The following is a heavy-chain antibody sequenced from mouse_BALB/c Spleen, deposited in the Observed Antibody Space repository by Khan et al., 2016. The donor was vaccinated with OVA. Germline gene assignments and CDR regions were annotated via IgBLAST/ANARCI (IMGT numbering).Heavy chain of an antibody. CDR1: GCNIKDTY. CDR2: IDPANDDS. Sequence: VQLKQSGADLVKPGASVKLSCTASGCNIKDTYIHWVRQRPEQGLDWIGRIDPANDDSKYDPKFQGKATMTADTSSNTAYLQLSSLTSEDTAVYVCATRYGNPFAYWGQGTLVTVSA. CDR3: ATRYGNPFAY. D-gene: IGHD2-1*01. V-gene: IGHV14-3*02. J-gene: IGHJ3*01.